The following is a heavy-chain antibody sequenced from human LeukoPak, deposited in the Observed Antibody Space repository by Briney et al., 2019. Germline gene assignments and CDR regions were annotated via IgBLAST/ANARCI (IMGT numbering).Heavy chain of an antibody. CDR2: IKQDGSEK. D-gene: IGHD3-9*01. CDR3: ARGGSYYYDILTGYFFRD. Sequence: PGGSLRLSCAASGFTFSSYWMSWVRQAPGKGLEWVANIKQDGSEKDYVDSVKGRFTISRDNAKNSLHLQMNSLRAEDTAVYYCARGGSYYYDILTGYFFRDWGQGTMVTVSS. CDR1: GFTFSSYW. V-gene: IGHV3-7*03. J-gene: IGHJ3*01.